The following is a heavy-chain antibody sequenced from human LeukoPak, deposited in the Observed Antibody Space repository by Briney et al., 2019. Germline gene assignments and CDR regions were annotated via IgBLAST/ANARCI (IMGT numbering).Heavy chain of an antibody. D-gene: IGHD1-1*01. CDR1: GGSISSYY. V-gene: IGHV4-59*03. Sequence: PSETLSLTCTVSGGSISSYYWSWIRQPPGKGLEWIGYIHYTGSTYYNPSLQSRVTMSVDTSKNQFSLKLTSVTAADTAVYYCTTTSGTSPIDSWGQGTLVTVSS. CDR3: TTTSGTSPIDS. J-gene: IGHJ4*02. CDR2: IHYTGST.